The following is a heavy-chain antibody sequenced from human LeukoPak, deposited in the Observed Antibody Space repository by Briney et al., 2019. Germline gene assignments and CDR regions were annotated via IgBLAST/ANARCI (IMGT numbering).Heavy chain of an antibody. CDR2: ISYDGSNK. CDR3: ASGMYYYDSSGYYNSDFDY. D-gene: IGHD3-22*01. V-gene: IGHV3-30*04. Sequence: GGSLRLSCSASGFTFSSYAMHWVRQAPGKGLEWVAVISYDGSNKYYAGSVKGRFTISRDNSKNTLYLQMNSLRAEDTAVYYCASGMYYYDSSGYYNSDFDYWGQGTLVTVSS. CDR1: GFTFSSYA. J-gene: IGHJ4*02.